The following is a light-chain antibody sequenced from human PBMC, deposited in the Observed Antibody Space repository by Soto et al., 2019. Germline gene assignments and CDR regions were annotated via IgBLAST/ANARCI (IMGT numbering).Light chain of an antibody. V-gene: IGLV2-14*03. CDR1: ISDVGSYNY. Sequence: QSALTQPASVSGSPAQSITISCTGTISDVGSYNYVSWYQQYPGKAPKLMIYDVSTRPSGVSDRFSGSKSGNTASLTISGLRAEDEADYYCGSYTTSSNYVFGTGTKVTVL. J-gene: IGLJ1*01. CDR3: GSYTTSSNYV. CDR2: DVS.